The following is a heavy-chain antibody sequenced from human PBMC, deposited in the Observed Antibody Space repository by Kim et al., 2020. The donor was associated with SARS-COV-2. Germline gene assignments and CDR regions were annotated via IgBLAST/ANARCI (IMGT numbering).Heavy chain of an antibody. D-gene: IGHD3-10*01. J-gene: IGHJ3*02. Sequence: GGSLRLSCAASGFTFDDYAMHWVRQAPGKGLEWVSGISWNSGSIGYADSVKGRFTISRDNAKNSLYLQMNSLRAEDTALYYCAKDMVRGVMEHPDAFDIWGQGTMVTVSS. CDR1: GFTFDDYA. V-gene: IGHV3-9*01. CDR3: AKDMVRGVMEHPDAFDI. CDR2: ISWNSGSI.